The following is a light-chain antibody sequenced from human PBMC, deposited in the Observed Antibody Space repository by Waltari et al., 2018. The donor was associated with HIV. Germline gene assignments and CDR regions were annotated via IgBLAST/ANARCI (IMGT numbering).Light chain of an antibody. CDR2: DDR. V-gene: IGLV3-21*02. CDR1: NIGSKS. Sequence: SYDLTQPPSVSVAPGQTARITCGGNNIGSKSVHWYQLRPGQAPVLVVYDDRARPSGIPGRFSGSSSGDTATLTVGWAEAGDEADYYCQVWDSNSAFFGSGTKVTVL. J-gene: IGLJ1*01. CDR3: QVWDSNSAF.